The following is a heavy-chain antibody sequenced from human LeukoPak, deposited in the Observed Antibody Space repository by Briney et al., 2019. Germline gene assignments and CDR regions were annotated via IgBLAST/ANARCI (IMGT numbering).Heavy chain of an antibody. CDR2: ISRSGRAI. Sequence: PGGSLRLSCAASGFSFSSYEMNCVRQAPGKGLEWVSYISRSGRAIYYADSLKGRFTISRDNSKNTLYLHSSSVRAEESAVYYCAKAFSAYENWPPNWFDPWGQGTLVTVSS. J-gene: IGHJ5*02. V-gene: IGHV3-48*03. CDR3: AKAFSAYENWPPNWFDP. CDR1: GFSFSSYE. D-gene: IGHD5-12*01.